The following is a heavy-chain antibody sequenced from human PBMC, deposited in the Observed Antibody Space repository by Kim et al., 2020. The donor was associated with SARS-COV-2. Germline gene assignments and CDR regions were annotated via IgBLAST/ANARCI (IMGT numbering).Heavy chain of an antibody. J-gene: IGHJ4*02. CDR2: ISYDGSNK. CDR1: GFTFSSYG. D-gene: IGHD1-26*01. Sequence: GGSLRLSCAASGFTFSSYGMHWVRQAPGKGLEWVAVISYDGSNKYYADSVKGRFTISRDNSKNTLYLQMNSLRAEDTAVYYCAKDGSYSTDYWGQGTLVTVSS. V-gene: IGHV3-30*18. CDR3: AKDGSYSTDY.